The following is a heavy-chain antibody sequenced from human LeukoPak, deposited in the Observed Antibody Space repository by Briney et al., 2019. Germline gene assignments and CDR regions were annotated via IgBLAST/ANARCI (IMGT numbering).Heavy chain of an antibody. Sequence: ASVTVSCKASGYTFTGYYMHWVRQAPGQGLEWMGRINPNNGATNYAQTLQGRVAITGDTSISTAYMELSNLRSDDTAVYYCTRESGSYHGNDYWGQGTLVTVSS. CDR2: INPNNGAT. CDR1: GYTFTGYY. D-gene: IGHD1-26*01. CDR3: TRESGSYHGNDY. V-gene: IGHV1-2*06. J-gene: IGHJ4*02.